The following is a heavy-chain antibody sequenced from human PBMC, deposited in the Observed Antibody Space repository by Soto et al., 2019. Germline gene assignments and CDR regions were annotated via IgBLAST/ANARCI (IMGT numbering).Heavy chain of an antibody. J-gene: IGHJ4*02. CDR1: GTSISSNYW. CDR3: ARSNWGAD. CDR2: IYHSGST. V-gene: IGHV4-4*02. D-gene: IGHD1-26*01. Sequence: QVQLQESGPGLVKPSGTLSLTCAVSGTSISSNYWWTWVRQPPGKGLEWIGEIYHSGSTNYNPSLKSRVTRSVDKSKNQFSLKLSSVTAADTAVYYCARSNWGADWGQGTLVTGSS.